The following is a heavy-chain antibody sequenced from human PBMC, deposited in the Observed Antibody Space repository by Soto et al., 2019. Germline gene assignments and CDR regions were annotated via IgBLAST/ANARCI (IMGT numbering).Heavy chain of an antibody. CDR2: ISWNSETL. V-gene: IGHV3-9*01. CDR1: GFTFDDHA. Sequence: EVQLVESGGGLVQPGKSLRLSCAASGFTFDDHAMHWVRQGPGKGLEWVAHISWNSETLGYADSVKGRFTISRDNAKNSVYLEMNGLSPEDTAVYFCTRFSAAVRSYFFDSWGQGTLVTVSS. CDR3: TRFSAAVRSYFFDS. J-gene: IGHJ5*01. D-gene: IGHD3-10*01.